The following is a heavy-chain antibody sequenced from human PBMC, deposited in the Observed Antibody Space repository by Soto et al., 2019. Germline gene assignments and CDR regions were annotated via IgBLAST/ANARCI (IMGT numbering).Heavy chain of an antibody. D-gene: IGHD6-19*01. Sequence: QVQLVESGGGLVKPGGSLRLSCAASGFTFSDYYMSWIRQAPGKGLEWLSYIRGSSSHRDYANSVKGRFTISRDNAKNLLYLQMNSLRVEHTAVYYCARGGGSGWTPDYWGRGTRVTVSS. V-gene: IGHV3-11*05. J-gene: IGHJ4*02. CDR1: GFTFSDYY. CDR2: IRGSSSHR. CDR3: ARGGGSGWTPDY.